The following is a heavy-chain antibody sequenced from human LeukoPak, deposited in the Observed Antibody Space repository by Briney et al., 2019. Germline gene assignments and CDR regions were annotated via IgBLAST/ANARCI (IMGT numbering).Heavy chain of an antibody. V-gene: IGHV3-30*02. CDR3: AKDHEVLPTAY. CDR2: IRYEGSNK. J-gene: IGHJ4*02. CDR1: GFTFRSYG. Sequence: GGSLRLSCAASGFTFRSYGMHWVRQAPGKGLEWVAFIRYEGSNKYYADSVKGRFTISRDNSKNTLYLQMNSLRAEDTAVYYCAKDHEVLPTAYWGQGTLVTVSS. D-gene: IGHD2/OR15-2a*01.